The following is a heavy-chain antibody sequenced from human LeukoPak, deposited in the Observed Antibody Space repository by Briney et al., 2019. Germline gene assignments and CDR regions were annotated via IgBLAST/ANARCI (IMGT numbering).Heavy chain of an antibody. CDR3: ARVPPIPPVTDFDY. CDR1: GYIFINYY. J-gene: IGHJ4*02. V-gene: IGHV1-46*01. D-gene: IGHD2-21*01. Sequence: ASVKVSCKASGYIFINYYIHWVRQAPGQGLEWMGLINPNGAYTTNAQKFQGRVTVTRDTSTSKVYMELSSLRSDDTAVYYCARVPPIPPVTDFDYWGQGTLVIVSS. CDR2: INPNGAYT.